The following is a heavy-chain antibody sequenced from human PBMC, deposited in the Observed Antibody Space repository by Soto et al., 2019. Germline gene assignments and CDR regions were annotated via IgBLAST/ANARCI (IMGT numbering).Heavy chain of an antibody. V-gene: IGHV1-3*01. J-gene: IGHJ4*02. CDR3: ARAHSSSWCVY. CDR2: INAGNGNT. D-gene: IGHD6-13*01. Sequence: ASVKVSCKASGHTFTSYAMHWVRQAPGQRLEWTGWINAGNGNTKYSQKFQGRVTMTTDTSTSTAYMELRSLRSDDTAVYYCARAHSSSWCVYWGQGTLVTVSS. CDR1: GHTFTSYA.